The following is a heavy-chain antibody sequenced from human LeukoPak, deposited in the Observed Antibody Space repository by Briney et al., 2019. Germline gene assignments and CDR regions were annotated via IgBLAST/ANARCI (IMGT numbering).Heavy chain of an antibody. CDR3: AKANWISDADAVW. Sequence: PGGSLRHSCAASGFSFTTYAMSWVRQAPARGLEWVSSIRGGGEKFYADFVRGRFTLSRDGSTNTVYLQLNNLRVEGTAIYYCAKANWISDADAVWWGQGTLVTVSS. CDR2: IRGGGEK. D-gene: IGHD2-2*03. CDR1: GFSFTTYA. J-gene: IGHJ4*02. V-gene: IGHV3-23*01.